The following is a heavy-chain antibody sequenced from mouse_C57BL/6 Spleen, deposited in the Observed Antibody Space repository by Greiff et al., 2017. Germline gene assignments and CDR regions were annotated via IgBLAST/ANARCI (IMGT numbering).Heavy chain of an antibody. CDR1: GFNIKNTY. D-gene: IGHD1-1*01. CDR3: ARSDYCNSFDY. J-gene: IGHJ2*01. V-gene: IGHV14-3*01. Sequence: VQLKQSVAELVRPGASVKLSCTASGFNIKNTYMHWVKQRPEQGLEWIGRIDPANGNTKYAPKFQGKATITADTTSNTAYLQLSSLTSAEAAIYYYARSDYCNSFDYWGQGTTLTVSS. CDR2: IDPANGNT.